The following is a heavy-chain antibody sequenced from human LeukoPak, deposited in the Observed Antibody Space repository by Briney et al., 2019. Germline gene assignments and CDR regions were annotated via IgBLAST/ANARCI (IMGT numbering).Heavy chain of an antibody. D-gene: IGHD6-6*01. CDR1: GFTVSSNY. Sequence: SGGSLRLSCAASGFTVSSNYMSWVRQAPGKGLEWVSVIYSGGSTYYADSVKGRFTISRDNSKHTLYLQRNSLRVEDTAVYYCARDRLYSSSSEDYWGQGTLVTVSS. CDR2: IYSGGST. CDR3: ARDRLYSSSSEDY. V-gene: IGHV3-53*01. J-gene: IGHJ4*02.